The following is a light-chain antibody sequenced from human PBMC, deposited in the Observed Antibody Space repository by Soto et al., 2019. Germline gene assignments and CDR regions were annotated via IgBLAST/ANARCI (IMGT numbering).Light chain of an antibody. CDR2: GAS. CDR1: QSVSKY. J-gene: IGKJ1*01. Sequence: EIVLTQSPGTLALSPGEGATLSCRASQSVSKYLAWYQQKPGQAPRLLIYGASSRATGIPDSFSGSGSGTDFTLTISRLEPEDFAVYYCQPYGGSPQTFGQGTKV. V-gene: IGKV3-20*01. CDR3: QPYGGSPQT.